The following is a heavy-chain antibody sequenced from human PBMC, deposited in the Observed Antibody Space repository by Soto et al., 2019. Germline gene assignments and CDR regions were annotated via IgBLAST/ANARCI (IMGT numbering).Heavy chain of an antibody. CDR1: GYTFTGYY. J-gene: IGHJ6*02. V-gene: IGHV1-2*04. CDR3: ARTRIAARGYYYGMDV. CDR2: INPNSGGT. D-gene: IGHD6-6*01. Sequence: ASVKVSCKASGYTFTGYYMHWVRQAPGQGLEWMGWINPNSGGTNYAQKFQGWVTMTRDTPISTAYMELSRLRSDDTAVYYCARTRIAARGYYYGMDVWGQGTTVTVSS.